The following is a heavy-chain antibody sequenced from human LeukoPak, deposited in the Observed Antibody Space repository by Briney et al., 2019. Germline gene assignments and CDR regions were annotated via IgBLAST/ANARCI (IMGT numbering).Heavy chain of an antibody. V-gene: IGHV3-23*01. CDR3: AKARYFDWLYGWFDP. Sequence: GGSLRLSCAASGFTFSNYAMSWVRQAPGKGLEWVSAISGSGGSTYYADSVKGRFTISRDNSKNTLYLQMNSLRAEDTAVYYCAKARYFDWLYGWFDPWGQGTLVTVSS. CDR1: GFTFSNYA. J-gene: IGHJ5*02. D-gene: IGHD3-9*01. CDR2: ISGSGGST.